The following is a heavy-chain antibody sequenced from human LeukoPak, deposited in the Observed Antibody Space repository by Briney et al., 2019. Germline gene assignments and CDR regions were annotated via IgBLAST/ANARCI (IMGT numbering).Heavy chain of an antibody. V-gene: IGHV3-21*01. D-gene: IGHD6-13*01. CDR3: ARDSYSSSWYGGVDY. Sequence: GGSLRLSCAASGFTFSSYSMNWVRQAPGKGLEWVSSISSSSSYIYYADSVKGRFTISRDNAKNSLYLQMNSLRAEDTAVYYCARDSYSSSWYGGVDYWGQGTLVTVSS. CDR2: ISSSSSYI. J-gene: IGHJ4*02. CDR1: GFTFSSYS.